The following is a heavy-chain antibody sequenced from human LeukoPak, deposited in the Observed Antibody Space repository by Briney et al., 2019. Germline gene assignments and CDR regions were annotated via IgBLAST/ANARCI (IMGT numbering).Heavy chain of an antibody. D-gene: IGHD3-10*01. Sequence: GGSLRLSCAASGFTFRSHSMNWVRQAPGKGLEWVSDITSGSTIYYADSVKGRFTISRDNAKNSLYLQMNSLRAEDTAVYYCARDARGATEPHYFDYWGQGTLVTVSS. CDR1: GFTFRSHS. CDR2: ITSGSTI. J-gene: IGHJ4*02. V-gene: IGHV3-48*04. CDR3: ARDARGATEPHYFDY.